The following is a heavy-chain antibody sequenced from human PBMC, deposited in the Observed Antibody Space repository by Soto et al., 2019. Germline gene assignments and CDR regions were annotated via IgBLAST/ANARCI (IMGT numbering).Heavy chain of an antibody. CDR1: GGSISSSNW. Sequence: SETLSLTCAVSGGSISSSNWWSWVRQPPGKGLEWIGEIYHSGSTNYNPSLKSRVTISVDTSKNPFSLKLSSVTAADTAVYYCARDSSSLAGYGMDVWGQGATVTVSS. CDR3: ARDSSSLAGYGMDV. V-gene: IGHV4-4*02. J-gene: IGHJ6*02. D-gene: IGHD6-13*01. CDR2: IYHSGST.